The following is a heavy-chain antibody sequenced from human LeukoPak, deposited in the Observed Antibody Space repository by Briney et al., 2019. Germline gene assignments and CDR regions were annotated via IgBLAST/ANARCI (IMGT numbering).Heavy chain of an antibody. Sequence: PGGSLRLSCPASGFTFSSYAMSWVRQAPGKGLEWVSAISGSGGSTYYADSVKGRFTISRDNSKNTLYLQMNSLRAEDTAVYYCAKGPYDSSGYPPDYWGQGTLVTVSS. CDR1: GFTFSSYA. D-gene: IGHD3-22*01. V-gene: IGHV3-23*01. CDR2: ISGSGGST. J-gene: IGHJ4*02. CDR3: AKGPYDSSGYPPDY.